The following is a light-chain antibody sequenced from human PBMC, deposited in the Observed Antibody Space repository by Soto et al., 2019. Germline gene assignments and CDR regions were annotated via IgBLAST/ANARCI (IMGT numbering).Light chain of an antibody. V-gene: IGKV1-5*03. CDR1: QGISTY. Sequence: DMQMTQSPPSLSASVGERVTITCRASQGISTYLNWYQQKPGKAPKLLIYKASSLESGVPSRFSGSGSGTEFTLTISSLQPDDFATYYCQQYNSYSWTFGQGTKVDIK. CDR2: KAS. J-gene: IGKJ1*01. CDR3: QQYNSYSWT.